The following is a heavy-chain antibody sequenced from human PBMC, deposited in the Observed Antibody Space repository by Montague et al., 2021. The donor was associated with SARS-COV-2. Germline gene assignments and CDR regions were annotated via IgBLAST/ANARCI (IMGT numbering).Heavy chain of an antibody. D-gene: IGHD3-3*01. CDR1: GGSFARSS. CDR2: IYYSGAT. Sequence: SETLSLTCSVGGSFARSSYNWRCQTPGTGLEWNGEIYYSGATDYNPSLTGRVTISADTSKNDFSLELRSVSAADTAIYYCARGTKPYYDLWIWGKGTLVTVSS. V-gene: IGHV4-34*01. J-gene: IGHJ4*02. CDR3: ARGTKPYYDLWI.